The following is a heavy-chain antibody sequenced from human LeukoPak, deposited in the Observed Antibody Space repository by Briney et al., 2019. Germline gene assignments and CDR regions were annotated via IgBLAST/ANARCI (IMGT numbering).Heavy chain of an antibody. V-gene: IGHV7-4-1*02. CDR2: INTNTGNP. D-gene: IGHD2-21*01. Sequence: ASVKVSCKASGYNFSSYAMNWVRQAPGQGLECMGWINTNTGNPTYAQGFTGRFVFSLDTSVSTAYLQITGLKAEDSVVYYCARGSHNGDFFEHWGQGTLVTVSS. CDR3: ARGSHNGDFFEH. J-gene: IGHJ4*02. CDR1: GYNFSSYA.